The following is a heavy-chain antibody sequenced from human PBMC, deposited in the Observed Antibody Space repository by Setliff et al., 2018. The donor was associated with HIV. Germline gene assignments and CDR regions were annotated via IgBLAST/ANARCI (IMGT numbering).Heavy chain of an antibody. CDR2: IHYSGSI. CDR1: GGSISSHY. V-gene: IGHV4-59*08. J-gene: IGHJ3*02. D-gene: IGHD6-19*01. CDR3: ARGRYSSGWYKDAFDI. Sequence: SETLSLTCTVSGGSISSHYWNWIRQPPGKGLEWLGYIHYSGSINYNPSLKSRVTISGDSSKKQVSLKLNSVTAADTAVYYCARGRYSSGWYKDAFDIWGQGTMVTVSS.